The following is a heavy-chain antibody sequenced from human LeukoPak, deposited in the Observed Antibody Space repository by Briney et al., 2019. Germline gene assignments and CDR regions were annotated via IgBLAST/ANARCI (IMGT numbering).Heavy chain of an antibody. Sequence: PGGSLRLSCTASGFTFEYYAMSWVRQAPGKGLEWVGFIRTKAYGGTTEYAASVKGRFTISRDDSKSIAYLQMNSLKTEDTAVYYCTRDGYSVYYYYMDVWGKGTTVTISS. CDR3: TRDGYSVYYYYMDV. D-gene: IGHD5-18*01. CDR1: GFTFEYYA. CDR2: IRTKAYGGTT. J-gene: IGHJ6*03. V-gene: IGHV3-49*04.